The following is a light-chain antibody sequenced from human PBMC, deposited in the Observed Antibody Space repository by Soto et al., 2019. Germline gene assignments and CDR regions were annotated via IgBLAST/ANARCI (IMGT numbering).Light chain of an antibody. Sequence: ETVMTQSPATLSASPGETATLSCRASQNVGSDLAWYQQKPGQAPRLLIYGASTRAIDTPVRFSGGGSGTEFTLTISSLQSEDFVLYYCQQYSDWPPFTFGQGTKLDFK. CDR3: QQYSDWPPFT. J-gene: IGKJ2*01. V-gene: IGKV3-15*01. CDR2: GAS. CDR1: QNVGSD.